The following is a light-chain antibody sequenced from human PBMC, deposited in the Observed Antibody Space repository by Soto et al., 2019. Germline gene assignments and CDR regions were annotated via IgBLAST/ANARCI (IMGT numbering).Light chain of an antibody. CDR3: QQYVGSGPVT. CDR2: GAS. Sequence: ETVLTHSPGTLSLSPGQRATLSCRASQSVSSSNLAWYQQKPGQAPRLLIYGASSRATGIPDRFSGSGSGTDFTLTISGLEPEDFAVYFCQQYVGSGPVTFGGGTKVEVK. J-gene: IGKJ4*01. CDR1: QSVSSSN. V-gene: IGKV3-20*01.